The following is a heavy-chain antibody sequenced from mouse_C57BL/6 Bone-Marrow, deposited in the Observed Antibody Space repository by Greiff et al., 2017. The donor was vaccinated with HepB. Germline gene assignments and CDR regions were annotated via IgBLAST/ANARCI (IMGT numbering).Heavy chain of an antibody. D-gene: IGHD1-1*01. CDR3: ARGATTVRNYAMDY. CDR1: GYSITSGYY. J-gene: IGHJ4*01. V-gene: IGHV3-6*01. CDR2: ISYDGSN. Sequence: EVKLQESGPGLVKPSQSLSLTCSVTGYSITSGYYWNWIRQFPGNKLEWMGYISYDGSNNYNPSLKNRISITRDTSKNQLFLKLNSVTTEDTATYYCARGATTVRNYAMDYWGQGTSVTVSS.